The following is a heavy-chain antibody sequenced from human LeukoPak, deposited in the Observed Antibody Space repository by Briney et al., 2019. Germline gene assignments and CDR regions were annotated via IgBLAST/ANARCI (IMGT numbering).Heavy chain of an antibody. J-gene: IGHJ6*02. Sequence: ASVKVSCKASGYTFTSYGISWVRQAPGQGLEWMGWISAYNGNTNYAQKLQGRVTMTTDTSTSTAYMELRGLRSDDTAVYYCATIAGYGSGSYYYYYYYGMDVWGQGTTVTVSS. D-gene: IGHD3-10*01. CDR1: GYTFTSYG. CDR3: ATIAGYGSGSYYYYYYYGMDV. CDR2: ISAYNGNT. V-gene: IGHV1-18*01.